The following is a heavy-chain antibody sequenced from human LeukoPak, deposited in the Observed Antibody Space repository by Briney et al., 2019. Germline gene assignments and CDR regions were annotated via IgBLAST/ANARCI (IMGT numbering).Heavy chain of an antibody. V-gene: IGHV1-69*05. D-gene: IGHD3-22*01. CDR1: GGTFSSYA. J-gene: IGHJ4*02. CDR3: ARSFDSSGFYFDY. CDR2: IIPIFGTA. Sequence: GASVKVSCKASGGTFSSYAISWVRQAPGQGVEWMGGIIPIFGTANYAQKFQGRVTITTDESTSTAYMELSSLRSEDTAVYYCARSFDSSGFYFDYWGQGTLVTVSS.